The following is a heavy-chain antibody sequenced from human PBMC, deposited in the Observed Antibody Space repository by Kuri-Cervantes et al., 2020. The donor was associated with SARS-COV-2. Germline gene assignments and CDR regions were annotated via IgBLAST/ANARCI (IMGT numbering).Heavy chain of an antibody. Sequence: SETLSLTCAVSGGSLSDHNWNWVRQPPGKGLEWIGEINHGDGSTSYNSSLKSRVTILEDTSKRQFSLKLSSVTSADTAVYYCARKTGSYYPLFDYWGQGTLVTVSS. D-gene: IGHD1-26*01. V-gene: IGHV4-34*01. J-gene: IGHJ4*02. CDR3: ARKTGSYYPLFDY. CDR2: INHGDGST. CDR1: GGSLSDHN.